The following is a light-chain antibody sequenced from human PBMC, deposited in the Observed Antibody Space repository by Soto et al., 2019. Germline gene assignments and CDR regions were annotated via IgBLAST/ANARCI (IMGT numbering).Light chain of an antibody. CDR1: SSDVGTYNR. Sequence: QSALTQPPSVSGSPGQSVTISCTGTSSDVGTYNRVSWYQQPPGTAPRLMIYEVSNRPSWVPDRFSGSKSGNTASLTISGLQPEDEAEYYCSSYTSTTTFVIFGGGTKLTVL. J-gene: IGLJ2*01. CDR3: SSYTSTTTFVI. V-gene: IGLV2-18*02. CDR2: EVS.